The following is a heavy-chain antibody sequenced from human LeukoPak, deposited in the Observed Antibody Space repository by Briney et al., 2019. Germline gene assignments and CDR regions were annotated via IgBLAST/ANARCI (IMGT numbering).Heavy chain of an antibody. J-gene: IGHJ3*02. Sequence: SETLSLTCTVSGTSISSYYWSWLRQPPGKGPEWIGYVTYTGSKYNPSLKSRVTISTDRSKKEVSLRLSSVTAADTAMYFCARHVDKALIGAFHIWGQGTMVTVS. CDR3: ARHVDKALIGAFHI. CDR2: VTYTGS. V-gene: IGHV4-59*08. D-gene: IGHD5-18*01. CDR1: GTSISSYY.